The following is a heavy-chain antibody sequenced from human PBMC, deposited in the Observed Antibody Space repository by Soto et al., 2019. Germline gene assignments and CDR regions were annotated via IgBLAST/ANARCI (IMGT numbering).Heavy chain of an antibody. J-gene: IGHJ3*02. V-gene: IGHV3-33*01. CDR3: ASNTGTYYYDSSGPGAFDI. CDR2: IWYDGSNK. D-gene: IGHD3-22*01. CDR1: GFTFSSYG. Sequence: TGGSLRLSCAASGFTFSSYGMHWVRQAPGKGLEWVAVIWYDGSNKYYADSVKGRFTISRDNSKNTLYLQMNSLRAEDTAVYYCASNTGTYYYDSSGPGAFDIWGQGTMVTVSS.